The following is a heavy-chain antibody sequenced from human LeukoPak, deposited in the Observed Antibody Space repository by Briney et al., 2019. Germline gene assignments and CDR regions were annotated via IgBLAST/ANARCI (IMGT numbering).Heavy chain of an antibody. J-gene: IGHJ6*03. Sequence: SETLSLTCNVSGGSISSTSYYWGWIRQSPGKGLNWIGTIYYSGSTYYNPSLKSRVTISVDTSKNKFSLKLNSVTAADTAVYYCARSSSYDSSGYFPLVYYYYYMDVWGKGTTVTISS. CDR2: IYYSGST. CDR1: GGSISSTSYY. D-gene: IGHD3-22*01. CDR3: ARSSSYDSSGYFPLVYYYYYMDV. V-gene: IGHV4-39*01.